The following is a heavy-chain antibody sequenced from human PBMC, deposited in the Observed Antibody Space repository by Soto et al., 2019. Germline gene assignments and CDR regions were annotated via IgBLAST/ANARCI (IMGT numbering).Heavy chain of an antibody. CDR3: AKERGYSYGYQLGY. J-gene: IGHJ4*02. CDR1: GFTFSSYG. V-gene: IGHV3-30*18. CDR2: ISYDGSNK. D-gene: IGHD5-18*01. Sequence: QVQLVESGGGVVQPGRSLRLSCAASGFTFSSYGMHWVRQAPGKGLEWVAVISYDGSNKYYADSVKGRFTISRDNSKNTLYLQMNSLRAEDTAVYYCAKERGYSYGYQLGYWGQGTLVTVSS.